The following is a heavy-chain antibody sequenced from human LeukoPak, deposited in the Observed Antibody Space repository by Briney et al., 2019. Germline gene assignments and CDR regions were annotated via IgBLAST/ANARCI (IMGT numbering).Heavy chain of an antibody. CDR3: ARDRPLYSSSSNPHFDY. Sequence: ASVKVSCKASGYTFTGYYMHWVRQAPGQGLEWMGWINPNSGGTNYAQKFQGRVTITADESTSTAYMELSSLRSEDTAVYYCARDRPLYSSSSNPHFDYWGQGTLVTVSS. CDR1: GYTFTGYY. J-gene: IGHJ4*02. V-gene: IGHV1-2*02. CDR2: INPNSGGT. D-gene: IGHD6-6*01.